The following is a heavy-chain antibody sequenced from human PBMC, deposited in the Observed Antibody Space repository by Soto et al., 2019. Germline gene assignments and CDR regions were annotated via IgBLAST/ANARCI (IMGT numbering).Heavy chain of an antibody. V-gene: IGHV3-23*01. D-gene: IGHD5-18*01. Sequence: EVQLLESGGCFVQPGGSLRLACAASGFTFSSYAMSWVRQAPGKGLEWVSAISGSGGSTYYADSVKGRFTISRDNSKNTLYLQMNSLRAEDTAVYYCARTLYRYGTDYWGQGTLVTVSS. J-gene: IGHJ4*02. CDR3: ARTLYRYGTDY. CDR2: ISGSGGST. CDR1: GFTFSSYA.